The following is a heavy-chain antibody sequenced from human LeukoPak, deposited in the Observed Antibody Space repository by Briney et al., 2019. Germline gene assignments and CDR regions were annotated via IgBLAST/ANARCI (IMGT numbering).Heavy chain of an antibody. CDR1: GFTFNSYW. Sequence: GGSLRLSCAASGFTFNSYWMHWVRQAPGKGLLWVSRINTDGSSTHYADSVKGRLTISRDNAKNMLYLQMNGLRAEDTAVYYCVVWGEDSSGHRFDHWGQGTLVTVSS. D-gene: IGHD3-22*01. J-gene: IGHJ4*02. CDR3: VVWGEDSSGHRFDH. V-gene: IGHV3-74*01. CDR2: INTDGSST.